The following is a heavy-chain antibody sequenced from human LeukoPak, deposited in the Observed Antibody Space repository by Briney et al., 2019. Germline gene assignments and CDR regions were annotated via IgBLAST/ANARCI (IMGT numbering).Heavy chain of an antibody. CDR3: AREFYDILTGYQDIFDV. J-gene: IGHJ3*01. D-gene: IGHD3-9*01. Sequence: PGGSLRLSCAASGFNVSRNYMSWVRQAPGKGLQWVSVIYSGAGTYYADSVKGRFTISRDNPKNTLYLQVSSLRAEDTAVYYCAREFYDILTGYQDIFDVWGQGTMVTVSS. CDR2: IYSGAGT. V-gene: IGHV3-66*02. CDR1: GFNVSRNY.